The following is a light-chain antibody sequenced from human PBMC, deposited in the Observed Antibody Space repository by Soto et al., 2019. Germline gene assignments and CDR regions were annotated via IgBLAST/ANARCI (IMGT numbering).Light chain of an antibody. J-gene: IGKJ4*01. CDR1: QTVRNNN. V-gene: IGKV3-15*01. CDR3: QQYSDWPLT. Sequence: EIVLTQSPATLSLSPGEGATLSCRASQTVRNNNLAWYQQKPGQAPRLLIYGASTWATGIPTRFSGSGSGTEFTLTIRSLQSEDFAVYYCQQYSDWPLTFGGGTKVEI. CDR2: GAS.